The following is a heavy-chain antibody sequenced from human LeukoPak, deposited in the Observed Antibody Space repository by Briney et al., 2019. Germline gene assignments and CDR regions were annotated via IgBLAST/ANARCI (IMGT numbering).Heavy chain of an antibody. D-gene: IGHD6-19*01. J-gene: IGHJ4*02. CDR3: ARYSSGWYADDY. CDR1: GGSFSGYY. CDR2: INHSGST. Sequence: SETLSLTCAVYGGSFSGYYWSWIRQPPGKGLEWIGEINHSGSTNYNPSLKNRVTISVDTSKNQFSLKLSSVTAADTAVYYCARYSSGWYADDYWGQGTLVTVSS. V-gene: IGHV4-34*01.